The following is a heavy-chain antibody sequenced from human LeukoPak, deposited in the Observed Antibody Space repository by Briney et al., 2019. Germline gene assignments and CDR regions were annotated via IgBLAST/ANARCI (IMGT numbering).Heavy chain of an antibody. J-gene: IGHJ4*02. CDR3: GRTWGYYFDY. D-gene: IGHD3-16*01. CDR2: IHYTGRT. Sequence: SETLSLTCTVSGGSISSDTSHWGWIRQPPGKGLEWIGSIHYTGRTYYNPSLKSRVTISVDTSKSQFSLKLPSVTAADTAVYYCGRTWGYYFDYWGQGTLVTVSS. V-gene: IGHV4-39*07. CDR1: GGSISSDTSH.